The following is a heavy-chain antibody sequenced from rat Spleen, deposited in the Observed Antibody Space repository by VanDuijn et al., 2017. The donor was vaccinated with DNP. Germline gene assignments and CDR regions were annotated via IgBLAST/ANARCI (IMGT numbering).Heavy chain of an antibody. CDR3: TRGTTGITPFAY. V-gene: IGHV1-43*01. Sequence: QVQLQQSGADLAKPGSSVKISCKASGYTFTSYYIGWIKQTTGQGLEYIGYIHTGSGDATYNEKFKGKATFTVDKSSSTAFMQLSSLTPDDSAVYYCTRGTTGITPFAYWGRGTLVTVSS. CDR1: GYTFTSYY. CDR2: IHTGSGDA. J-gene: IGHJ3*01. D-gene: IGHD1-9*01.